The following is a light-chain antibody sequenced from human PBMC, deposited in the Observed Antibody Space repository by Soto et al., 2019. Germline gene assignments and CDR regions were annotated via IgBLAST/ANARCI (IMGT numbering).Light chain of an antibody. CDR3: QQHNHWPT. CDR1: QGISNY. V-gene: IGKV1-27*01. J-gene: IGKJ1*01. CDR2: AAS. Sequence: DIQMTQSPSSLSASVGDRVTITCRASQGISNYLAWYQQKPGKVPKLLIYAASTLQSGVPSRFSGSGSGTDFTLTISSLQPEDVAVYYCQQHNHWPTFGQGTKVDIK.